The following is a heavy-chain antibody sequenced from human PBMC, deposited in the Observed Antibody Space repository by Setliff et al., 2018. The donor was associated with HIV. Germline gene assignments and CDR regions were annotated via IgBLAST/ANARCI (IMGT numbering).Heavy chain of an antibody. D-gene: IGHD3-10*01. CDR3: AHACYYGSGVVSGYFDY. Sequence: ASVKVSCKASGYTFTSYAMHWVRQAPGQRLEWMGWINAGNGNTKYSQKFQGRVTITRDTSASTAYMELSSLRSEDTAVYYCAHACYYGSGVVSGYFDYWGQGTLVTVSS. J-gene: IGHJ4*02. CDR1: GYTFTSYA. CDR2: INAGNGNT. V-gene: IGHV1-3*01.